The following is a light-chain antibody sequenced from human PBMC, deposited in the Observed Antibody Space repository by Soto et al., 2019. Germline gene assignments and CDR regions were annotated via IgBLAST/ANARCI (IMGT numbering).Light chain of an antibody. J-gene: IGKJ5*01. V-gene: IGKV3-11*01. CDR3: QQRSNWPPFT. Sequence: EIVLTQSPGTLSLSPGERATLSCRASQSVSNNYLAWYQQKPGQAPRLLIYDASNRATDIPARFSGSGSGTDFTLTISSLGPEDFAVYYCQQRSNWPPFTFGQGTRLEIK. CDR1: QSVSNNY. CDR2: DAS.